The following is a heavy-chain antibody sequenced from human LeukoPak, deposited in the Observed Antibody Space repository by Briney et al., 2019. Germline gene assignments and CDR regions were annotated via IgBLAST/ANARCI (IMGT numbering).Heavy chain of an antibody. D-gene: IGHD6-19*01. CDR1: GWSFNDYY. Sequence: PSETLSLTCAVYGWSFNDYYWNWVRQAPGKGLEWVSGISDSVGSTYYADSVKGRFTISRDNSKNTLYLQMNSLRAEDTAIYYCAKRPVAGSAIYFDYWGQGTLVTVSS. CDR2: ISDSVGST. CDR3: AKRPVAGSAIYFDY. J-gene: IGHJ4*02. V-gene: IGHV3-23*01.